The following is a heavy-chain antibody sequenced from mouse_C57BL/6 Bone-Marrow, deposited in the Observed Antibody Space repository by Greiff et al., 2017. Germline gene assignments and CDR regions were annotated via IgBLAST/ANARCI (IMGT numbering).Heavy chain of an antibody. Sequence: QVQLQQSGAELARPGASVKLSCKASGYTFTSYGISWVKQRTGQGLEWIGEIYPRSGNTYYNEKFKGKATLTADKSSSTAYMELRSLTSEDSAVYFCARNSNYPAWFAYWGHGTLVTVSA. CDR2: IYPRSGNT. J-gene: IGHJ3*01. CDR3: ARNSNYPAWFAY. CDR1: GYTFTSYG. D-gene: IGHD2-5*01. V-gene: IGHV1-81*01.